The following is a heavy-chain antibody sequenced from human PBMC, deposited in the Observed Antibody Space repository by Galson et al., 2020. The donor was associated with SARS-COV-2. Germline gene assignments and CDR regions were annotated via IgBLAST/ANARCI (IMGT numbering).Heavy chain of an antibody. Sequence: ASVKVSCKASGHTFSGLKFGITWVRQAPGQGLEWMGWISIYTGNTNYAQKFQGRVTMTTDASTSTAHMELRSLRSDDTAVYYCARVVQDFYEGSDKPYYFDYWGQGTLITVSS. J-gene: IGHJ4*02. CDR3: ARVVQDFYEGSDKPYYFDY. D-gene: IGHD3-3*01. CDR1: GHTFSGLKFG. CDR2: ISIYTGNT. V-gene: IGHV1-18*01.